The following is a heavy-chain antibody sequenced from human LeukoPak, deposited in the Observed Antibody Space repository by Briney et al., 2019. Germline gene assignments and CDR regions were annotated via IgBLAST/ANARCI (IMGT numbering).Heavy chain of an antibody. V-gene: IGHV3-30*04. CDR1: GFTFSSYA. J-gene: IGHJ5*02. Sequence: GGSLRLSCAASGFTFSSYAMHWVRQAPGKGLEWVAVISYDGSNKYYADSVKGRFTISRDNSKNTLYLQMNSLRAEDTAVYYCARDFYGSGTDAGSWFDPWGQGTLVTVSS. D-gene: IGHD3-10*01. CDR3: ARDFYGSGTDAGSWFDP. CDR2: ISYDGSNK.